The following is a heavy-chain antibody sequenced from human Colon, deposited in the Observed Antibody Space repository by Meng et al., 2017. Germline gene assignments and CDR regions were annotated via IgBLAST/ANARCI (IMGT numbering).Heavy chain of an antibody. J-gene: IGHJ5*02. V-gene: IGHV4-31*03. CDR3: ARGLNEGGLAHNWFDP. CDR2: INHSGST. Sequence: SAPRLVNPPHTLSLPCTCSGGPLSHDTYSWTWIRQDPGKGLEWIGIINHSGSTYYNPSLKSRVTMSLDTSKQQFSLKLISVTAADTAVYFCARGLNEGGLAHNWFDPWGQGTLVTVSS. CDR1: GGPLSHDTYS. D-gene: IGHD1-1*01.